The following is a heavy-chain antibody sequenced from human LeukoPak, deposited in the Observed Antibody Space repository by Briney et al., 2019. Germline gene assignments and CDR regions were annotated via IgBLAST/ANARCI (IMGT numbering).Heavy chain of an antibody. Sequence: GGSLRLSCAASGFTFSSYWMSWVRQAPGKGLEWVANIKQDGREKYYVDSVKGRFTISRDNAKNSLYLQMNSLRDEDTAVYYCARGGGYCSGGSCYSLLNYYYGMDVWGQGTTVTVSS. D-gene: IGHD2-15*01. CDR2: IKQDGREK. CDR3: ARGGGYCSGGSCYSLLNYYYGMDV. V-gene: IGHV3-7*01. CDR1: GFTFSSYW. J-gene: IGHJ6*02.